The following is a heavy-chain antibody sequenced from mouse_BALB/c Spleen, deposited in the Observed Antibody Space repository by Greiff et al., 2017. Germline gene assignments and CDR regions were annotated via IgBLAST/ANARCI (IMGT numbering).Heavy chain of an antibody. CDR2: IWCDGST. Sequence: VHLVESGPGLVAPSQSLSITCTVSGFSLTGFGVNWVRQPPGKGLEWLGMIWCDGSTDYNSALKSRLSISKDNSTSQVFLKMISLQTGDTAGYYCVKDRWDYEKAMDYWGQGTSVTVSS. J-gene: IGHJ4*01. D-gene: IGHD2-4*01. CDR1: GFSLTGFG. CDR3: VKDRWDYEKAMDY. V-gene: IGHV2-6-7*01.